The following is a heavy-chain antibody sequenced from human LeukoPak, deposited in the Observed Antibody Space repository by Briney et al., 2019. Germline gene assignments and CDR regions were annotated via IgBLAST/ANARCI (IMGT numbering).Heavy chain of an antibody. CDR2: ISSSGSTI. V-gene: IGHV3-48*03. Sequence: GGSLRLSCAASGFTFSSYEMNWVRQAPGKGLEWVSYISSSGSTIYYADSVKGRFTISRGNSKNTLYLQMNSLRAEDTAVYYCARVKTTVVTRDAFDIWGQGTMVTVSS. J-gene: IGHJ3*02. CDR1: GFTFSSYE. D-gene: IGHD4-23*01. CDR3: ARVKTTVVTRDAFDI.